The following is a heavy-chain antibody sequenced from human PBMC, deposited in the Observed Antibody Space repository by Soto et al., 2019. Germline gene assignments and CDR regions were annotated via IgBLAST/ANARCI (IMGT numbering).Heavy chain of an antibody. CDR1: GGSIRSYY. CDR3: ARNGDYFHWFDP. D-gene: IGHD4-17*01. Sequence: SETLSLTCTVSGGSIRSYYRSWIRQPPGKGLEWIGYIYYSGSTNYNPSLKSRVTISVDTSKNQFSLKLSSVTAADTAVYYCARNGDYFHWFDPWGQGTLVTVSS. CDR2: IYYSGST. V-gene: IGHV4-59*08. J-gene: IGHJ5*02.